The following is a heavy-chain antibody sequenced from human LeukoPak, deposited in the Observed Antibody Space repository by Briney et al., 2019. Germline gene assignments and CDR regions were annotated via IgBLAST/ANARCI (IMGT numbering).Heavy chain of an antibody. CDR1: GFTVSSNY. CDR2: IYSGGST. CDR3: AREYYDILTGRYDAFDI. D-gene: IGHD3-9*01. J-gene: IGHJ3*02. V-gene: IGHV3-66*01. Sequence: GGSLRLSCAASGFTVSSNYMSWVRQAPGKGLEWVSVIYSGGSTYYADSVKGRFTISRDNSKNTLYRQMNSLRAEDTAVYYCAREYYDILTGRYDAFDIWGQGTMVTVSS.